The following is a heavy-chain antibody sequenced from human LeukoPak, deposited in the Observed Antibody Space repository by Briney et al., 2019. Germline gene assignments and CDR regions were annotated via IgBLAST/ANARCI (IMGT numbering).Heavy chain of an antibody. D-gene: IGHD2-2*01. V-gene: IGHV3-74*01. J-gene: IGHJ4*02. CDR3: VSFYETY. Sequence: PGGSLRLSCAASRNYWMLWVRQAPGKGLLWVSHIDSDGSWTTYADSVKGRFTISKDNAKNTVYLQMNNLRAEDTAVYYCVSFYETYWGRGTLVTVSS. CDR1: RNYW. CDR2: IDSDGSWT.